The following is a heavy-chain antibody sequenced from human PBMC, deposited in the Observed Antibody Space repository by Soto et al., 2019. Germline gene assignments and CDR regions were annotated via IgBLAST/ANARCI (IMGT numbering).Heavy chain of an antibody. J-gene: IGHJ5*02. CDR1: GYTFTSYG. CDR2: ISAYNGNT. D-gene: IGHD3-9*01. CDR3: ASLRGPDILTGHNWFDP. V-gene: IGHV1-18*01. Sequence: QVQLVQSGAEVKKPGASVKVSCKASGYTFTSYGISWVRQAPGQGLEWMGWISAYNGNTNYAQKLQGRVSMTTDTSTSTAYMELRSLRSDDTAVYYCASLRGPDILTGHNWFDPWGQGTLVTVSS.